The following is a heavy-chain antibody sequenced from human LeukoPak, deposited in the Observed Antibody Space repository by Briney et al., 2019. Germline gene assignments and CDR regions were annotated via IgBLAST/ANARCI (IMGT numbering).Heavy chain of an antibody. CDR1: GFTFSSYA. J-gene: IGHJ4*02. Sequence: GGSLRLSCAASGFTFSSYAMTWVRQAPGKGLEWVSTLSGGGGSTYYADSVKGRFTISRDNSNNTLFLQMNSLRAEDTAVYYCAKDGRMRPRWIDYWGQGTLVTVSS. V-gene: IGHV3-23*01. D-gene: IGHD3/OR15-3a*01. CDR2: LSGGGGST. CDR3: AKDGRMRPRWIDY.